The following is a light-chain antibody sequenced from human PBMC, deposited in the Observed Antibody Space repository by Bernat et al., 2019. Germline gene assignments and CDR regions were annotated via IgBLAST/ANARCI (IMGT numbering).Light chain of an antibody. CDR3: AACDDSLSGRV. V-gene: IGLV1-47*02. CDR2: SNN. J-gene: IGLJ3*02. Sequence: QSVLTQPPSASGTPGQRVTISCSGSSSNIGSNYVYWYQQLPVTAPKLLIYSNNQRPSGVPDRFSGSKSGTSASLAISGLRSEDEAEYYCAACDDSLSGRVFGGGTKLTVL. CDR1: SSNIGSNY.